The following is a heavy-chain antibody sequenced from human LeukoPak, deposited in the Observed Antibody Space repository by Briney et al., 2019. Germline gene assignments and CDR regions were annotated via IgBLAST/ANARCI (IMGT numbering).Heavy chain of an antibody. D-gene: IGHD1-26*01. CDR3: AIDRWEGVVGGNYFDY. CDR1: GFTFDDYA. J-gene: IGHJ4*02. V-gene: IGHV3-9*01. Sequence: GRSLRLSPAASGFTFDDYAMHWVRQAPGKGLEWVSGISWNSGSIAYADTVKGRFTISRANAKNSLYLQMNSLRAEATALYYCAIDRWEGVVGGNYFDYWGQGTLVTVSS. CDR2: ISWNSGSI.